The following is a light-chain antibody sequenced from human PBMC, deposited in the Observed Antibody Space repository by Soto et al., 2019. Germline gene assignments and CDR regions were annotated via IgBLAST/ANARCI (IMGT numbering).Light chain of an antibody. CDR1: QSISSW. CDR3: QQRGNWPIT. CDR2: DAS. V-gene: IGKV1-5*01. J-gene: IGKJ5*01. Sequence: DIQMTQSPSTLSASVVDRVTITGLASQSISSWLAWYQQKPGKAPKLLIYDASVRATGIPPRFSGSGSGTDFTLTISSLEPEDFAVYYCQQRGNWPITFGQGTRLEIK.